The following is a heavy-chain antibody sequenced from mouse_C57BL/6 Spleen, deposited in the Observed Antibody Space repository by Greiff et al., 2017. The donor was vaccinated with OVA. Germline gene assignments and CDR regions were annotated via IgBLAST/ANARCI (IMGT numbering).Heavy chain of an antibody. CDR3: AIQTAHAYYFDY. CDR2: ISYDGSN. D-gene: IGHD3-2*02. V-gene: IGHV3-6*01. J-gene: IGHJ2*01. CDR1: GYSITSGYY. Sequence: EVQLQESGPGLVKPSQSLSLTCSVTGYSITSGYYWNWIRQFPGNKLEWMGYISYDGSNNYNPSLKNRISITRDTSKNQFFLKLNSVTTEDTATYYCAIQTAHAYYFDYWGQGTTLTVSS.